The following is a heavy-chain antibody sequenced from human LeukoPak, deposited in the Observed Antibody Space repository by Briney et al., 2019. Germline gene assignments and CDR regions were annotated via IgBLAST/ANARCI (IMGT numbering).Heavy chain of an antibody. CDR3: ARDGGDYDILTGYSEGY. Sequence: SGTLSLTCAVSGDSISSNHWWSWVRQPPGKGLEWIGEIHHSGSTNYNPSLKSRVTISVDKSKNQFSLKLSSVTAADTAVYYCARDGGDYDILTGYSEGYWGQGTLVTVSS. J-gene: IGHJ4*02. CDR1: GDSISSNHW. D-gene: IGHD3-9*01. V-gene: IGHV4-4*02. CDR2: IHHSGST.